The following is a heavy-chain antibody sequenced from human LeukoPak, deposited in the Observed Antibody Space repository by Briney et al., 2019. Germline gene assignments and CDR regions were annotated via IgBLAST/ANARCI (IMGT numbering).Heavy chain of an antibody. V-gene: IGHV3-33*01. Sequence: GRFLRLSCAASGFTFSNYGIHWVRQAPGKGLEWVSVIWSHGRSEYYADSVKGRFTISRDNSKNTVSLQMNSLRAEDTAVYYCARDIDTSSHYGWFDPWGQGTLVIVSS. J-gene: IGHJ5*02. D-gene: IGHD3-22*01. CDR1: GFTFSNYG. CDR3: ARDIDTSSHYGWFDP. CDR2: IWSHGRSE.